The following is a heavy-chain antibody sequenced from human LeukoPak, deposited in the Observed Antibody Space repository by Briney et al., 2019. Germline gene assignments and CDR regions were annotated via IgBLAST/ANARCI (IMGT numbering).Heavy chain of an antibody. CDR1: GGSFSGYY. V-gene: IGHV4-34*01. D-gene: IGHD4-11*01. Sequence: KASETLSLTCAVYGGSFSGYYWSWIRQPPGKGLEWIGEINHSGSTNYNPPLKSRVTISVDTSKNQFSLKLSSVTAADTAVYYCARGTYSNYWSHWFDPWGQGTLVTVSS. CDR2: INHSGST. J-gene: IGHJ5*02. CDR3: ARGTYSNYWSHWFDP.